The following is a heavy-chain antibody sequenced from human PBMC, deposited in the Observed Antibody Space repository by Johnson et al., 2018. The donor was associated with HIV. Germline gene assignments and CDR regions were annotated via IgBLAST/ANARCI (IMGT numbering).Heavy chain of an antibody. Sequence: VKLVESGGALVQPGGSLKLSCAASGFTFSGSAIHWVRQSPGNGLEWVGHIGTKTDDYATAYVESVKGRFSVSRDDSKNTAYLEMNSLKIEDTAVYYCARRTLGGYGPNVICPINAFDVWGQGTMVTVAS. J-gene: IGHJ3*01. CDR3: ARRTLGGYGPNVICPINAFDV. V-gene: IGHV3-73*02. CDR2: IGTKTDDYAT. D-gene: IGHD2-8*01. CDR1: GFTFSGSA.